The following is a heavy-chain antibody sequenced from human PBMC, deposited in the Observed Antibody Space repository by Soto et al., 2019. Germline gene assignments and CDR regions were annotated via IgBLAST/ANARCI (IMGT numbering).Heavy chain of an antibody. Sequence: GASVKVSCKASGYTFTSYAMHWVRQAPGQRLEWMGWINAGNGNTKYSQKFQGRVTITRDTSASTAYMELSSLRSEDTAVYYCARVAVGPTRRPIAVAGTRFDGPGYFDYWGQGTLVTVSS. CDR3: ARVAVGPTRRPIAVAGTRFDGPGYFDY. CDR1: GYTFTSYA. V-gene: IGHV1-3*01. J-gene: IGHJ4*02. CDR2: INAGNGNT. D-gene: IGHD6-19*01.